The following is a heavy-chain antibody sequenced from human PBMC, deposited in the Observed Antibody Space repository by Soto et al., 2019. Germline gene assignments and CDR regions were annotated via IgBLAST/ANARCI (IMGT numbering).Heavy chain of an antibody. CDR1: GGTFSSYT. D-gene: IGHD4-17*01. J-gene: IGHJ4*02. CDR3: AKDYGGKDGDY. Sequence: QVQLVQSGAEVKKPGSSVKVSCKASGGTFSSYTISWVRQAPGQGLEWMGRIIPILGIANYAQKFQGRVTITADKSTSTANMELRRLRSEDTAVYSFAKDYGGKDGDYWGQGTLVTVSS. V-gene: IGHV1-69*08. CDR2: IIPILGIA.